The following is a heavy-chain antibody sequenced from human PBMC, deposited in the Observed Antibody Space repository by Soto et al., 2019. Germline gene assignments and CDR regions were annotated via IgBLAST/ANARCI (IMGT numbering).Heavy chain of an antibody. CDR3: THHGYYSYGMDV. J-gene: IGHJ6*02. CDR1: GFSLSTSGVG. V-gene: IGHV2-5*02. Sequence: QITLKESGPTLVKPTQTLTLTCTFSGFSLSTSGVGVGWIRQPPGKALEWLALIFWDDDKRYSPSLKSRLSITKGTSKNQVVLKMTNMDPVDAATYYCTHHGYYSYGMDVWGQGTTVTVSS. CDR2: IFWDDDK.